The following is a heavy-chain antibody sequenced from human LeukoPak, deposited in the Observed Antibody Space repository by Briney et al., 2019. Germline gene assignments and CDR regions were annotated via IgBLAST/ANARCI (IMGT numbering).Heavy chain of an antibody. CDR2: ISIDGTNK. D-gene: IGHD1-7*01. CDR1: GFTFSSYS. J-gene: IGHJ4*02. CDR3: AKSLRTRIYYFDY. Sequence: GGSLRLSCAASGFTFSSYSMHWVRQAPGKGLEWVAVISIDGTNKNYADSVKGRFTISRDNSKNTLYLQMNSLRGEDTAVYFCAKSLRTRIYYFDYWGQGTLVTVSS. V-gene: IGHV3-30-3*01.